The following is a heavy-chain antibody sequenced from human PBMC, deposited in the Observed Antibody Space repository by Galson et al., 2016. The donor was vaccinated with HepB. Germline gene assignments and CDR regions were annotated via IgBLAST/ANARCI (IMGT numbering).Heavy chain of an antibody. CDR3: ASCMGWDGMCACEI. Sequence: SLRLSCAASGLTFSSYAMTWVRQAPGKGLEWVSVVYSDGTTKYADSVKGRFIISRDNSKNTLYIQMNSLRPEDTAVYYWASCMGWDGMCACEIWGKGTMVTVSS. D-gene: IGHD1-26*01. CDR1: GLTFSSYA. J-gene: IGHJ3*02. V-gene: IGHV3-66*01. CDR2: VYSDGTT.